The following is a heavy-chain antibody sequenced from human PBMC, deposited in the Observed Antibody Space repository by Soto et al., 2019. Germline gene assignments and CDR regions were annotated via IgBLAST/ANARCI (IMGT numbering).Heavy chain of an antibody. CDR2: FIPIFGTA. V-gene: IGHV1-69*06. CDR3: ARDLGGSGSYSPLDYGMDV. CDR1: GGTFSSYA. Sequence: QVQLVQSGAEVKKPGSSVKVSCKASGGTFSSYAISWVRQAPGQGLEWMGGFIPIFGTANYAQKFQGRVTITADKSTSTAYMELSSLRSEDTAVYYCARDLGGSGSYSPLDYGMDVWGQGTTVTVSS. J-gene: IGHJ6*02. D-gene: IGHD3-10*01.